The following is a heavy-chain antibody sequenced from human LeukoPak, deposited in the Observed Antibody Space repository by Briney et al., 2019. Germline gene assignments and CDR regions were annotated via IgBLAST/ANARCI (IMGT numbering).Heavy chain of an antibody. CDR1: GFTFSSYW. CDR3: ARATASNWFDP. D-gene: IGHD2-21*01. CDR2: IKEDGSEI. J-gene: IGHJ5*02. Sequence: PGGSLRLSCAASGFTFSSYWMSWVRQAPGKGLEWVTNIKEDGSEIQYADSVKGRFTISRDNAKNSLYLQMNSLRAEDTAVYYCARATASNWFDPWGQGTLVTVSS. V-gene: IGHV3-7*01.